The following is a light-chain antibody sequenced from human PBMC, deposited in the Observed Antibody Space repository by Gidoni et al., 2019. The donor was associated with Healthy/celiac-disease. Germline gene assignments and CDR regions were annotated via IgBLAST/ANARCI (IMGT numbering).Light chain of an antibody. CDR3: QQYDNHPVPALT. J-gene: IGKJ4*01. CDR2: DAS. V-gene: IGKV1-33*01. CDR1: QDISNY. Sequence: DIQMTHSPSSLSASVGDRVTITCQASQDISNYLNWYQQKPGKAPKLLIYDASNLETGVPSRFSGSGSGTDFTFTISSLQPEDIATYYCQQYDNHPVPALTFGGGTKVEIK.